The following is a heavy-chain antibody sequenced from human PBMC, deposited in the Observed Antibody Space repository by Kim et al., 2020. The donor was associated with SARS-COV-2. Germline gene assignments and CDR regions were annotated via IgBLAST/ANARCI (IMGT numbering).Heavy chain of an antibody. V-gene: IGHV1-8*01. Sequence: ASVKVSCKASGYTFTSYDINWVRQATGQGLEWMGWMNPNSGNTGYAQKFQGRVTMTRNTSISTAYMELSSLRSEDTAVYYCASRSSSWFDLRYYYGMDVWGQGTTVTVSS. CDR2: MNPNSGNT. D-gene: IGHD6-13*01. CDR3: ASRSSSWFDLRYYYGMDV. J-gene: IGHJ6*02. CDR1: GYTFTSYD.